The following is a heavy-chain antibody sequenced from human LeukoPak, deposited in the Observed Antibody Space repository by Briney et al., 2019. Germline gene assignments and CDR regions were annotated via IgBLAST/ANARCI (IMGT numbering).Heavy chain of an antibody. D-gene: IGHD3-16*01. V-gene: IGHV4-61*02. J-gene: IGHJ4*02. CDR2: IYTSGST. Sequence: SETLSLTCTVSGGSISSSSYYWSWIRQPAGKGLEWIGRIYTSGSTNYNPSLKSRVTISVDTSKNQFSLKLSSVTAADTAVYYCARGVMITFGGVISFDYWGQGTLVTVSS. CDR3: ARGVMITFGGVISFDY. CDR1: GGSISSSSYY.